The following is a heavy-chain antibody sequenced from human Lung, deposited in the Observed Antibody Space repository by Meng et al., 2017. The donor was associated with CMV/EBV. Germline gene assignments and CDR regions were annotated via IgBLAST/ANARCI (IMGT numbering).Heavy chain of an antibody. CDR2: IVVGSGNT. D-gene: IGHD3-3*01. J-gene: IGHJ4*02. V-gene: IGHV1-58*01. Sequence: SVKVSCKASGFTFTSSAVQWVRQARGQRLEWIGWIVVGSGNTNYAQKFQERVTITRDMSTSTAYMELSSLRSEDTAVYYCAAGSHVIEYYDFWSGYYTPPNFDYWGQGTLVTSPQ. CDR3: AAGSHVIEYYDFWSGYYTPPNFDY. CDR1: GFTFTSSA.